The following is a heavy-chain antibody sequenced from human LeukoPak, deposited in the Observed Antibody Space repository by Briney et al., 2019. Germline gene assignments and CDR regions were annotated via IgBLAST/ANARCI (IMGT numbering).Heavy chain of an antibody. CDR1: GYSFNTYW. CDR3: ARGAYTDY. J-gene: IGHJ4*02. Sequence: GESLKISCKASGYSFNTYWIGWVRQMPGKRLEWMGIIYPGDSDPRYTEYSPSFQGQVTISADKSISTAYLQWSSLKASDTAIYYCARGAYTDYWGQGTLVTVSS. D-gene: IGHD2-2*02. V-gene: IGHV5-51*01. CDR2: IYPGDSDP.